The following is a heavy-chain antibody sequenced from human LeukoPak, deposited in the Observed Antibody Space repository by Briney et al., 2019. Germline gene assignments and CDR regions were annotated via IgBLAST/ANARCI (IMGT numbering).Heavy chain of an antibody. J-gene: IGHJ4*02. CDR3: ARGDFDY. V-gene: IGHV3-66*01. CDR1: GLLVSTNY. Sequence: GGSLRLSCAASGLLVSTNYLKWVRQSPGKGLEWVSIITNGGDTYYADSVKGRFIISRDKSENTLSLQMNNLRIEDTAVYYCARGDFDYWGQGTLVTVSS. CDR2: ITNGGDT.